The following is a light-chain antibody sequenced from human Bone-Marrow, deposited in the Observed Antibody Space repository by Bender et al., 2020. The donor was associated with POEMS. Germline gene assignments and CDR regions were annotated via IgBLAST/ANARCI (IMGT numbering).Light chain of an antibody. CDR3: CSFAGNYNWV. CDR2: EVN. CDR1: SSDVGSYNL. Sequence: QSALTQPASVSGSPGQSITISCTGTSSDVGSYNLVSWYQQYPGKAPKLMIYEVNKRPSGVPDRFSGSKSGNTASLTVSGLQAEDEADYYCCSFAGNYNWVFGGGTKLTVL. V-gene: IGLV2-23*02. J-gene: IGLJ3*02.